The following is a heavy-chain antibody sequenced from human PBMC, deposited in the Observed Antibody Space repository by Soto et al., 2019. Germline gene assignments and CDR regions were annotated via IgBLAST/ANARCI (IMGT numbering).Heavy chain of an antibody. V-gene: IGHV3-48*03. J-gene: IGHJ4*02. Sequence: VGSLRLSCAASGFTFSSYEMNWVRQAPGKGLEWLSYISISGSTIYYADSVKGRFTISRDNAKNSLYLQMNSLRAEDTAVYYCARESSAGYYALDYWGQGTLVTVSS. CDR3: ARESSAGYYALDY. CDR2: ISISGSTI. D-gene: IGHD3-9*01. CDR1: GFTFSSYE.